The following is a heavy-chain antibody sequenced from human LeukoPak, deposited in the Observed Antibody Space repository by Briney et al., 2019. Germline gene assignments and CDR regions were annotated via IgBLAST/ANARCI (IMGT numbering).Heavy chain of an antibody. V-gene: IGHV3-7*01. D-gene: IGHD2-21*02. CDR1: GFSFHPYW. CDR3: ARESSEYCGGDCYGVDY. J-gene: IGHJ4*02. CDR2: IKQDGSEK. Sequence: PGGSQRLSRGTSGFSFHPYWIRWVRQPRGKGLEGVANIKQDGSEKYYVDSVKGRFTISRDNAKNSLYLQMNSLRAEDTAVYYCARESSEYCGGDCYGVDYWGQGTLVTVSS.